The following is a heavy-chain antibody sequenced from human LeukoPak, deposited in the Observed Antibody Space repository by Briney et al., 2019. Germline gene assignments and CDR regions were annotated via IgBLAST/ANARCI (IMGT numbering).Heavy chain of an antibody. CDR1: GYSISSGYY. CDR3: ARVTHGSGSYYIAYYYYYYMDV. Sequence: SETLSLTCTVSGYSISSGYYWGWTRQPPGKGLEWIGSIYHSGSTYYNPSPKSRVTISVDTSKNQFSLKLSSVTAADTAVYYCARVTHGSGSYYIAYYYYYYMDVWGKGTTVTVSS. CDR2: IYHSGST. V-gene: IGHV4-38-2*02. J-gene: IGHJ6*03. D-gene: IGHD3-10*01.